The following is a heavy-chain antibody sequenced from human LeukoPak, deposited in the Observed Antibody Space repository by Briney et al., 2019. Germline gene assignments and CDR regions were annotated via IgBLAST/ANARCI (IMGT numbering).Heavy chain of an antibody. J-gene: IGHJ4*02. Sequence: EASVKVSCKASRYTFSGHSMHWVRQAPGQGLEWMGWINPNSGGTNYAQKFQGRVTMTRDTSISTAYMELSRLRSDDTAVYYCARDTPMVTWIRSAGVLGYWGQGTLVTVSS. V-gene: IGHV1-2*02. CDR2: INPNSGGT. D-gene: IGHD5-18*01. CDR3: ARDTPMVTWIRSAGVLGY. CDR1: RYTFSGHS.